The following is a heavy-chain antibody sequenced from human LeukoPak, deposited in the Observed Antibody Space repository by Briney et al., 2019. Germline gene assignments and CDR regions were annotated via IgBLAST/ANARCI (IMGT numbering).Heavy chain of an antibody. Sequence: SETLSLTCTVSGGSISSYYWSWIRRPPGKGLEWIGYIYYSGSTNYNPSLKSRVTISVDTSKNQFSLKLSSVTAADTAVYYCARDYYDSSGYFDAFDIWGQGTMVTVSS. CDR2: IYYSGST. V-gene: IGHV4-59*01. CDR1: GGSISSYY. CDR3: ARDYYDSSGYFDAFDI. D-gene: IGHD3-22*01. J-gene: IGHJ3*02.